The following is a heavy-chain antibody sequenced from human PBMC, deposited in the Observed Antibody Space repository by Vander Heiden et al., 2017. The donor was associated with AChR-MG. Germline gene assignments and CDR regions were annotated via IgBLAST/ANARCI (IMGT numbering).Heavy chain of an antibody. CDR1: GFTFSSYG. V-gene: IGHV3-30*02. D-gene: IGHD3-10*01. CDR2: IRYDGRKK. J-gene: IGHJ4*02. Sequence: QLVQSGGGVVQPGGSLRLSCAASGFTFSSYGMHWVRQAPGKGLEWVAFIRYDGRKKDYADSVKGRFTISRDNSKNTLYLKMNSLRAEDTAVYYCVKDHRELFYWGQVTLVTVSS. CDR3: VKDHRELFY.